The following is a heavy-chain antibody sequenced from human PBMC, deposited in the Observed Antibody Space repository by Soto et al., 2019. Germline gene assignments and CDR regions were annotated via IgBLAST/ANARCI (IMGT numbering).Heavy chain of an antibody. CDR1: GFTFSSYG. CDR2: ISYDGSNK. V-gene: IGHV3-30*18. D-gene: IGHD2-8*01. CDR3: AKPLYSYGSEFDP. J-gene: IGHJ5*02. Sequence: GGSLRLSCAASGFTFSSYGMHWVRQAPGKGLEWVAVISYDGSNKYYADSVKGRFTISRDNSKNTLYLQMNSLRAEDTAVYYCAKPLYSYGSEFDPWGQGTLVTVSS.